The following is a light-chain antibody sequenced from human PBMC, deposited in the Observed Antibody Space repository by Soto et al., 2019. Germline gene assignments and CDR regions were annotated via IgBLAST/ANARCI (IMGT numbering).Light chain of an antibody. J-gene: IGKJ4*01. Sequence: EKVLTQSPVTLSVSLGERATLSCRVSQSITTNLAWYQQKPGQAPMLLISGASNRATGIPARFSGSGSGTEFSLTISSLQSEDSATYYCQQYHDWPPLTFGGGTKVEI. CDR2: GAS. CDR1: QSITTN. CDR3: QQYHDWPPLT. V-gene: IGKV3-15*01.